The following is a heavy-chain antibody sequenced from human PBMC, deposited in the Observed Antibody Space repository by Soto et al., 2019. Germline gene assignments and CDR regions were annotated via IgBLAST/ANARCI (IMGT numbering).Heavy chain of an antibody. CDR3: AKEKPTTTCFDT. V-gene: IGHV3-23*01. CDR2: ISGSGTNT. CDR1: EGKCITYA. D-gene: IGHD1-1*01. Sequence: RHCYRAAEGKCITYAVSWVRHAPGKGLEWVSLISGSGTNTYYAESVKGRFTISRDNSQNTLYLQMNTLRAEDTAVYYCAKEKPTTTCFDTWGQGPLVT. J-gene: IGHJ5*02.